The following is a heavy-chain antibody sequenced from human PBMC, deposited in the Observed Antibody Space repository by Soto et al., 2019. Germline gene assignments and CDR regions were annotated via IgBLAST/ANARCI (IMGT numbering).Heavy chain of an antibody. V-gene: IGHV4-31*03. CDR3: ARESYYYGSGSSHFDY. CDR1: GGSISSGGYY. D-gene: IGHD3-10*01. J-gene: IGHJ4*02. CDR2: IYYSGST. Sequence: SETLSLTCTVSGGSISSGGYYWSWIRQHPGKGLEWIGYIYYSGSTYYNPSLKSRVTISVDTSKNQFSLKLSSVTAADTAVYYCARESYYYGSGSSHFDYWGQGTLVTVSS.